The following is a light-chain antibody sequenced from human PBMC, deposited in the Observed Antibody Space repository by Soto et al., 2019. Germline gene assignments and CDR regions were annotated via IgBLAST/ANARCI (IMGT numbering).Light chain of an antibody. J-gene: IGKJ5*01. CDR3: HQYGSSPPVT. Sequence: EIVLTQSPATLSLFPGERATLSCRASQTVRTYLAWYQQKPGQAPRLLIYGASSRATGIPDRFSGSGSGTDFTLTISRLEPEDFAMYYCHQYGSSPPVTFGQGTRLEIK. V-gene: IGKV3-20*01. CDR2: GAS. CDR1: QTVRTY.